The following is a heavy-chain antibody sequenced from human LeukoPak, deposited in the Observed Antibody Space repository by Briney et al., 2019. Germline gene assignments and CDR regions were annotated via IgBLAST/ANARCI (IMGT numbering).Heavy chain of an antibody. CDR3: ARVLVSSCTFDY. CDR1: GYSISSGYY. CDR2: IYHSGST. J-gene: IGHJ4*02. D-gene: IGHD2-15*01. V-gene: IGHV4-38-2*02. Sequence: PSETLSLTCTVSGYSISSGYYWGWIRQPPGKGLEWIGSIYHSGSTYYNPSLKSRVTISVDTSKNQFSLKLSSVTAADTTVYYCARVLVSSCTFDYWGQGTLVTVSS.